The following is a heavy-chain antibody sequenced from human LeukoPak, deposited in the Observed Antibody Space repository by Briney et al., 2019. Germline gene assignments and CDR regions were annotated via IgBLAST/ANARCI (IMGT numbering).Heavy chain of an antibody. V-gene: IGHV3-11*06. CDR3: ARDRIIYGDYGDAFDI. J-gene: IGHJ3*02. CDR2: ITSSSVYI. Sequence: GGSLRLSCAASGFTFSDYYMSWIRQAPGKGLEWVSSITSSSVYIYYADSVKGRFTISRDNAKNSLYLQMNSLRAEDTAVYYCARDRIIYGDYGDAFDIWGQGTMVAVSS. D-gene: IGHD4-17*01. CDR1: GFTFSDYY.